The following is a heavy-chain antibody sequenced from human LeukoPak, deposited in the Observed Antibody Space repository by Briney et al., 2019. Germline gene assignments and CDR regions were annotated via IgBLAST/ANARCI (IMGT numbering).Heavy chain of an antibody. V-gene: IGHV3-23*01. CDR1: GFTFSSYS. J-gene: IGHJ4*02. CDR3: AKNQWELTD. Sequence: PGGSLRLSCAASGFTFSSYSMNWVRQAPGKGLEWVSGISDTGGSTYYADTVKGRFTISRDNSENTLFLQMNSLRAEDTAVYSCAKNQWELTDWGQGTLVTVSS. CDR2: ISDTGGST. D-gene: IGHD1-26*01.